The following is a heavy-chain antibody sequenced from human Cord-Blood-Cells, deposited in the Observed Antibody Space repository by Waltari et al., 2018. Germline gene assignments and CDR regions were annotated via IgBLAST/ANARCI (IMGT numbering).Heavy chain of an antibody. J-gene: IGHJ4*02. V-gene: IGHV1-24*01. Sequence: QVQLVQSGAEVKKPGASVKVSCKVSGYTLTELSMHWVRQAPGKGLEWMGGFDPEDGETIYAQKFQGRVTMTEDTSTDTAYMELGSLRSEDTAVYYCAAEYCSGGSCEYYFDYWGQGTLVTVSS. CDR2: FDPEDGET. D-gene: IGHD2-15*01. CDR1: GYTLTELS. CDR3: AAEYCSGGSCEYYFDY.